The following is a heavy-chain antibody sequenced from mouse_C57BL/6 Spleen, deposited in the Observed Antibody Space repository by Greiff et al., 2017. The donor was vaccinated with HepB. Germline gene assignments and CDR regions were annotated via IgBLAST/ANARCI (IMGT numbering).Heavy chain of an antibody. V-gene: IGHV3-6*01. CDR3: APLITLPYWYFDV. CDR1: GYSITSGYY. J-gene: IGHJ1*03. Sequence: DVQLQESGPGLVKPSQSLSLTCSVTGYSITSGYYWNWIRQFPGNKLEWMGYISYDGSNNYNPSLKNRISITRDTSKNQFFLKLNSVTTEDTATYYCAPLITLPYWYFDVWGTGTTVTVSS. D-gene: IGHD1-1*01. CDR2: ISYDGSN.